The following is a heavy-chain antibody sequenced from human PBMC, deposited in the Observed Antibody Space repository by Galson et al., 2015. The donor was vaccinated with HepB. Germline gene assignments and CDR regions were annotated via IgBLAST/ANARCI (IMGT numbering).Heavy chain of an antibody. V-gene: IGHV1-3*01. CDR3: ARGSGSGWLRPFDY. J-gene: IGHJ4*02. D-gene: IGHD3-10*01. Sequence: SVKVSCKASGYTFTSYAMHWVRQAPGQRLEWMGWINAGNGNTKYSQKFQGRVTITRDTSASTAYMELSSLRSEVTAVYYCARGSGSGWLRPFDYWGQGTLVTVSS. CDR2: INAGNGNT. CDR1: GYTFTSYA.